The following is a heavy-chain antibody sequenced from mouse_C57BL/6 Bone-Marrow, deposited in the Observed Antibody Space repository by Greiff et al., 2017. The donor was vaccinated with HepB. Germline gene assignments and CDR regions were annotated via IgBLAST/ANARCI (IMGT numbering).Heavy chain of an antibody. V-gene: IGHV14-4*01. CDR1: GFNIKDDY. J-gene: IGHJ2*01. CDR3: TSSYYGSSYVGRYFDY. CDR2: IDPENGDT. D-gene: IGHD1-1*01. Sequence: VQLQQSGAELVRPGASVKLSCTASGFNIKDDYMHWVKQRPEQGLEWIGWIDPENGDTEYASKFQGKATITADTSSNTAYLQLSSLTSEDTAVYYCTSSYYGSSYVGRYFDYWGQGTTLTVSS.